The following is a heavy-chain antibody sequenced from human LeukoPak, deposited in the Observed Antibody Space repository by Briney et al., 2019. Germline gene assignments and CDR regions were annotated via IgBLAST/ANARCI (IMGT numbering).Heavy chain of an antibody. J-gene: IGHJ4*02. CDR2: IYYSGST. CDR3: ARAGGDYGDYFDY. V-gene: IGHV4-59*08. CDR1: GGSISSYY. Sequence: SETLSLTCTVSGGSISSYYWSWIRQPPGKGLEWIGYIYYSGSTYYNPSLKSRVTISVDTSKNQFSLKLSSVTAADTAVYYCARAGGDYGDYFDYWGQGTLVTVSS. D-gene: IGHD4-17*01.